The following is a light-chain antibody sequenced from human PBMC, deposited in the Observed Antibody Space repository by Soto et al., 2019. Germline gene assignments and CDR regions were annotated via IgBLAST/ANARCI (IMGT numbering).Light chain of an antibody. CDR2: KAS. Sequence: DIQMTQSPSTVSASVRDRVTITCRASQSISNWLAWYQQKPGEAPKLLIYKASTLDSGVPSRFSGSGSGTEFTLTISSLQPDDFATYYCQQYDSYSYTFGHGTKLEIK. CDR1: QSISNW. CDR3: QQYDSYSYT. J-gene: IGKJ2*01. V-gene: IGKV1-5*03.